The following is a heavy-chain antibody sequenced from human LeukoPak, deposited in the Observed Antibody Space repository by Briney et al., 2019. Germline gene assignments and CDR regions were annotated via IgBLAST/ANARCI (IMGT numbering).Heavy chain of an antibody. CDR2: IYYSGST. CDR1: GGSISSYY. Sequence: PSETLSLTCTVSGGSISSYYWSWIRQPPGKGLEWIGYIYYSGSTNYNPSLKSRVTISVDTSKNQFSLKLSSVTAADTAVYYCARDRGPNDPFDYWGQGTLVTVSS. CDR3: ARDRGPNDPFDY. J-gene: IGHJ4*02. V-gene: IGHV4-59*01. D-gene: IGHD3-10*01.